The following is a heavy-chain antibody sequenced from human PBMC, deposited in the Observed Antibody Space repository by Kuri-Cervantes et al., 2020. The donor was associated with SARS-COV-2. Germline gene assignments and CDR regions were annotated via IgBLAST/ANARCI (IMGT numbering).Heavy chain of an antibody. D-gene: IGHD1-26*01. Sequence: GSLRLSCAVYGGSFSGYYWSWIRQSPGKGLEWIGEINHSGSTNYNPPLKSRVAISLETSKNQFSLNLSSVTAADTAVYYCARGEWDVVLDWGQGTLVTVSS. J-gene: IGHJ4*02. CDR1: GGSFSGYY. CDR3: ARGEWDVVLD. V-gene: IGHV4-34*01. CDR2: INHSGST.